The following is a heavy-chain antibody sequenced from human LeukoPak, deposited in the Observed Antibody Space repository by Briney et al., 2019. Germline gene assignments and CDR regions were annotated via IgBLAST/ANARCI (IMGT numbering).Heavy chain of an antibody. Sequence: PSETLSLTCTVSGYSISSGYHRGWIRQPPGKGLEWIGSIYHSGSTYYNPSLKSRVTISVDTSKNQFSLKLSSVAAADTAVYYCARVVQSTDSSGFYLPEYFQHWGQGTLVTVSS. CDR1: GYSISSGYH. V-gene: IGHV4-38-2*02. CDR3: ARVVQSTDSSGFYLPEYFQH. D-gene: IGHD3-22*01. J-gene: IGHJ1*01. CDR2: IYHSGST.